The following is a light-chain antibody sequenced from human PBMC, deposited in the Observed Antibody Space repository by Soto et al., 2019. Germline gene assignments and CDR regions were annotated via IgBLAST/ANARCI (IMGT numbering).Light chain of an antibody. CDR2: KAS. CDR1: QTINRW. V-gene: IGKV1-5*03. Sequence: DIQMTQSPSTLSASVGDRVTITCRASQTINRWLAWYQQKPGEVPKLLIYKASVLECGVPSRFSGSGSGTEFTLTISRLQPEDVATYYCQHWSFGQGTKVEI. CDR3: QHWS. J-gene: IGKJ1*01.